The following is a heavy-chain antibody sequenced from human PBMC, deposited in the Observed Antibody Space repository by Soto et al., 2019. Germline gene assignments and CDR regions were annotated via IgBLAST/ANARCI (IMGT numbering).Heavy chain of an antibody. CDR1: GFTFDDYA. CDR3: VKDESINWYSGHFRH. D-gene: IGHD6-13*01. V-gene: IGHV3-9*01. J-gene: IGHJ1*01. Sequence: GGSLRLSCAASGFTFDDYAMHWVRQVPGKGLEWVSGINWNSGSIGYADSVKGRFAISRDNAKNSLHLQMNSLRAEDTAFYYCVKDESINWYSGHFRHWGQGTLVTVSS. CDR2: INWNSGSI.